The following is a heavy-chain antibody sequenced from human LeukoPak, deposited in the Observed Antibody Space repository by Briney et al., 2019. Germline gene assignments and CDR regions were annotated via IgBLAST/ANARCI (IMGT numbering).Heavy chain of an antibody. V-gene: IGHV4-39*01. D-gene: IGHD5-18*01. Sequence: SETLSLTCTVSGGSISSSSYYWGWIRQPPGKGLEWIGSIYYSGSTYYNPSLKSRVTISVDTSKNQFSLKLSSVTAADTAVYYCARRLGYSYGYDYWGQGTLVTVSS. CDR2: IYYSGST. J-gene: IGHJ4*02. CDR3: ARRLGYSYGYDY. CDR1: GGSISSSSYY.